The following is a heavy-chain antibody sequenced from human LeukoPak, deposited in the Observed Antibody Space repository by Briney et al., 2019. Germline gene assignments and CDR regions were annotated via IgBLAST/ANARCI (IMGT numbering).Heavy chain of an antibody. CDR2: ISGSGGST. Sequence: QSGGSLRLSCAASGFTFSSYAMSWVRQAPGKGLEWVSAISGSGGSTYYADSVKGRFTISRDNAKNTLYLQMNSLRGEDTVVYYCARECYSSSSRFYDYWGQGSLVTVSS. CDR1: GFTFSSYA. V-gene: IGHV3-23*01. CDR3: ARECYSSSSRFYDY. D-gene: IGHD6-6*01. J-gene: IGHJ4*02.